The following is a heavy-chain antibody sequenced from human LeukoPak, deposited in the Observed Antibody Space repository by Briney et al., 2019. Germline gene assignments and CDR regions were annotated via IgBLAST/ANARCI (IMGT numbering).Heavy chain of an antibody. V-gene: IGHV3-30-3*01. CDR1: GFTFSSYA. Sequence: PGRSLRLSCAASGFTFSSYAMHWVRQAPGKGLEWVAVISYDGSNKYYADSVKGRFTISRDNSKSTLYLQMNSLRAEDTAVYYCARDMTTVTTHLPNYWGQGTLVTVSS. D-gene: IGHD4-11*01. CDR2: ISYDGSNK. CDR3: ARDMTTVTTHLPNY. J-gene: IGHJ4*02.